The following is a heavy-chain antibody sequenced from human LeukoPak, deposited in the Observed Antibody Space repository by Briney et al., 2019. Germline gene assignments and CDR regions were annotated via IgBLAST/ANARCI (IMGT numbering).Heavy chain of an antibody. CDR1: GFTFGCCA. V-gene: IGHV3-30-3*01. CDR3: MRAMDV. J-gene: IGHJ6*02. CDR2: ISSDENTK. Sequence: GGSLRLSCAASGFTFGCCAIHWVRQAPGRGLEWVAVISSDENTKFYADSVKGRFTISRDNAKNSLYLQMNSLRAEDAALYYCMRAMDVWGQGTTVTVSS.